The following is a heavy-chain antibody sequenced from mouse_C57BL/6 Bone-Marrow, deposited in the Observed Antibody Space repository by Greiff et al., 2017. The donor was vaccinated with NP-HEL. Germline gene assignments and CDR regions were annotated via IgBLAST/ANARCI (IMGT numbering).Heavy chain of an antibody. CDR3: ESWITTVVYFDD. D-gene: IGHD1-1*01. Sequence: VQLQQSGPELVKPGASVKISCTASGYAFSSSWMNWVKQRPGTGLEWIGRIYPGDGDTNYNGKFKGKATLTADKSSSTAYMQLSSLTSEDSAVYFCESWITTVVYFDDWGQGTTLTVSS. J-gene: IGHJ2*01. V-gene: IGHV1-82*01. CDR1: GYAFSSSW. CDR2: IYPGDGDT.